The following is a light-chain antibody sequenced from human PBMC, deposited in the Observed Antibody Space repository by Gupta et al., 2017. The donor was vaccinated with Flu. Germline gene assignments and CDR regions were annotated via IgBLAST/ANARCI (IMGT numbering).Light chain of an antibody. CDR1: NSRGKC. Sequence: QSLLTQPPSVSAAPGQRVSISGSGWNSRGKCVAWYQQVPGTAPKLLIYDTSKRPSGIPDRFSGSDSDTSAILVISGLQAADEATYYCATWDTRVDAVVFGGGTKLT. CDR3: ATWDTRVDAVV. CDR2: DTS. V-gene: IGLV1-51*01. J-gene: IGLJ2*01.